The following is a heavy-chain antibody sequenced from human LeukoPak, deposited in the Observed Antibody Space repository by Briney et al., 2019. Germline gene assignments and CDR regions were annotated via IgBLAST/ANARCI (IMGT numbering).Heavy chain of an antibody. CDR2: ISGDGGST. CDR1: GFTFSSYG. V-gene: IGHV3-23*01. Sequence: GGSLRLSCAAAGFTFSSYGMHWVRQAPGKGLEWVSAISGDGGSTYYADSVKGRFTISRDNSKNTLFLQMNSLRAEDTAVYYCAKHLWDAFDMWGQGTLVTVSS. CDR3: AKHLWDAFDM. J-gene: IGHJ3*02.